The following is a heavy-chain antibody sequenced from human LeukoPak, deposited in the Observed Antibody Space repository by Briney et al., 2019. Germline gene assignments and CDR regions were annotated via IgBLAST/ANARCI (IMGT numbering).Heavy chain of an antibody. Sequence: SETLSLTCTVSGGSISGHYWSWIRQPPGKGLEWIGYIYYSGSTNYNPSLKGRVTISVDTSKNQFSLKLSSVTAADTAVYYCARSGFSSSWETFDYWGQGTLVTVSS. V-gene: IGHV4-59*08. CDR1: GGSISGHY. CDR3: ARSGFSSSWETFDY. J-gene: IGHJ4*02. CDR2: IYYSGST. D-gene: IGHD6-13*01.